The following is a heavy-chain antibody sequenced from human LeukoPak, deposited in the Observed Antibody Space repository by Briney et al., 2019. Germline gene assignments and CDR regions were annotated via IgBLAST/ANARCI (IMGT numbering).Heavy chain of an antibody. V-gene: IGHV4-59*01. CDR3: ARDRYYDSSGDRSGWFDP. D-gene: IGHD3-22*01. CDR1: GGSISSYY. Sequence: SEILSLTCTVSGGSISSYYWSWIRQPPGKGLEWIGYIYYSGSTNYNPSLKSRVTISVDTSKNQFSLKLSSVTAADTAVYYCARDRYYDSSGDRSGWFDPWGQGALVTVSS. J-gene: IGHJ5*02. CDR2: IYYSGST.